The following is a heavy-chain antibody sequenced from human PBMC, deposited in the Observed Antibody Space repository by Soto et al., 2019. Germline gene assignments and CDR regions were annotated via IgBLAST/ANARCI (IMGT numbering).Heavy chain of an antibody. CDR2: ISSSSSYI. V-gene: IGHV3-21*01. D-gene: IGHD2-21*02. CDR3: ARDGIVVVTADGMDG. Sequence: GGSLRLSCADYGFTFSNYAMSWFREAPVNGLEWVSCISSSSSYIYYADSVKGRFTISRDNAKNSLYLQMNSLRAEDTAVYYCARDGIVVVTADGMDGWGQGTTVTV. CDR1: GFTFSNYA. J-gene: IGHJ6*02.